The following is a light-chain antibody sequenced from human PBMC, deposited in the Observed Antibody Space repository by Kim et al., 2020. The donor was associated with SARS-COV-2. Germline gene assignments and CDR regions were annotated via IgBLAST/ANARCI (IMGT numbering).Light chain of an antibody. CDR2: DAS. V-gene: IGKV3-20*01. CDR1: QSVNNNF. J-gene: IGKJ1*01. CDR3: HQYGGSPRT. Sequence: PGERATLSCRASQSVNNNFLAWYQHRPGQAPRLLMYDASSRATGIPDRFRGSGSGTDFTLTISRLEPEDFAVYYCHQYGGSPRTFGQGTKVDIK.